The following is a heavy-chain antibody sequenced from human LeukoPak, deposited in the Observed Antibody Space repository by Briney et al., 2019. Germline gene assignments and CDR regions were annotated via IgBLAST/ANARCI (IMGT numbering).Heavy chain of an antibody. CDR1: GFTFSSYA. Sequence: PGGSLRLSCAASGFTFSSYAMSWVRQAPGKGLEWVSAISGSGGSTYYADSVKGRFTISRDNSKNTLYLQMNSLRAEDTAVYYCAKDPPLEWEPNLNMDVWGKGTTVTVSS. CDR3: AKDPPLEWEPNLNMDV. J-gene: IGHJ6*03. V-gene: IGHV3-23*01. D-gene: IGHD1-26*01. CDR2: ISGSGGST.